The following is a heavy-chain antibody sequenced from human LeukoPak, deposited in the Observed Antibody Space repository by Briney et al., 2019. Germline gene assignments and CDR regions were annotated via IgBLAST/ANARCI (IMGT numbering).Heavy chain of an antibody. CDR3: AKPDNSAYWGPFDI. V-gene: IGHV3-66*01. CDR1: GFTVSSNY. Sequence: GGSLRLSCAASGFTVSSNYMSWVRQAPGKGLEWVSVIYSGGSTYYADSVKGRFTISRDNSKNTLYLQMNSLRAEDTAVYYCAKPDNSAYWGPFDILGQGTMVTVSS. CDR2: IYSGGST. D-gene: IGHD3-22*01. J-gene: IGHJ3*02.